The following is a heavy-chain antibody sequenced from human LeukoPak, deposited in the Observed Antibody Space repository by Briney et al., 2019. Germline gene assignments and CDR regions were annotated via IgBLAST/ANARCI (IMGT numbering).Heavy chain of an antibody. V-gene: IGHV1-8*03. D-gene: IGHD6-25*01. CDR1: GYTFTNYH. CDR3: ARTTSFTASGYDY. CDR2: MNPNNGDS. J-gene: IGHJ4*02. Sequence: GASVKVSCKASGYTFTNYHTNWVRQAPGQGLEWVGWMNPNNGDSGFAQNFQGRVAITRDTSMSTAYMDLGSLRSEDTAVYFCARTTSFTASGYDYWGQGTLVTVSS.